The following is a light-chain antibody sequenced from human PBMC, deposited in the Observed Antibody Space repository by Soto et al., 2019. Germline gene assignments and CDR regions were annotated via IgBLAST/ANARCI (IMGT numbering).Light chain of an antibody. V-gene: IGKV3-11*01. J-gene: IGKJ1*01. Sequence: EIVMTQSPATLSVSPGERATLSCRASQNITSNLTWYQHKPGQAPRLLIYDTSNRASGIPARFSGSGSGTDFTLTISSLEPEDSAVYYCLHRSNWPTFGQGTKV. CDR2: DTS. CDR3: LHRSNWPT. CDR1: QNITSN.